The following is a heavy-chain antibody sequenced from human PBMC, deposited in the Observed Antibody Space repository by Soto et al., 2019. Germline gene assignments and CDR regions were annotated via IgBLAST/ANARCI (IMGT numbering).Heavy chain of an antibody. CDR3: ARSRRGAYSSGWYSLSGYYNYGIDV. D-gene: IGHD6-19*01. Sequence: PGESLKISCQGSGYSFPTSWIGWVRQMPGKGLEWMGIIYPGDSDTKYSPSLQGQVTISADTSISTAYLQWTSLKASDTAMYYCARSRRGAYSSGWYSLSGYYNYGIDVWGQGTKVTVSS. V-gene: IGHV5-51*01. CDR1: GYSFPTSW. J-gene: IGHJ6*02. CDR2: IYPGDSDT.